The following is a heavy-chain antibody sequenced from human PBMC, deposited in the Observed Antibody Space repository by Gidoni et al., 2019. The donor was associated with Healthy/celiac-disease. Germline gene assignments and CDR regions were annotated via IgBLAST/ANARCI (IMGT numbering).Heavy chain of an antibody. Sequence: QVQLVQSGAEVKKPGASVKVSCQASGSPFTGYYMHWVRQAPGQGLEWMGWINPNSGGTNYAQKFQGRVTMTRDTSISTAYMELSRLRSDDTAVYYCARATVSLNYYYYGMDVWGQGTTVTVSS. J-gene: IGHJ6*02. CDR3: ARATVSLNYYYYGMDV. CDR1: GSPFTGYY. V-gene: IGHV1-2*02. D-gene: IGHD4-17*01. CDR2: INPNSGGT.